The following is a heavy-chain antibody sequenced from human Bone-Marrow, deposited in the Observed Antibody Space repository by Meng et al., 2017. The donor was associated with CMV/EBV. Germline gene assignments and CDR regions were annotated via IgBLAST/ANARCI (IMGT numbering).Heavy chain of an antibody. J-gene: IGHJ4*02. CDR1: GDSINGDHW. Sequence: SETLSLTCTVSGDSINGDHWWSWVRQPPGKGLEWIGEIYHNGNTNYSPSLKSRISISVDKSKNQFSLRLSSVTAADTAVYYCASARWDFWGQGTLVTVSS. D-gene: IGHD3-3*01. V-gene: IGHV4-4*02. CDR3: ASARWDF. CDR2: IYHNGNT.